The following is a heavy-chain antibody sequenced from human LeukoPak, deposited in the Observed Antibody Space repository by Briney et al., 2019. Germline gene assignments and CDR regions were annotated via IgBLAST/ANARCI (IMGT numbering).Heavy chain of an antibody. CDR1: GYTFTSYG. D-gene: IGHD3-10*01. V-gene: IGHV1-18*01. Sequence: ASVKVSCKASGYTFTSYGISWVRQAPEQGLEWMGWISAYNGNTNYAQKLQGRVTMTTDTSTSTAYMELRSLRSDDTAVYYCARASGLWFGELPIDYWGQGTLVTVSS. CDR3: ARASGLWFGELPIDY. CDR2: ISAYNGNT. J-gene: IGHJ4*02.